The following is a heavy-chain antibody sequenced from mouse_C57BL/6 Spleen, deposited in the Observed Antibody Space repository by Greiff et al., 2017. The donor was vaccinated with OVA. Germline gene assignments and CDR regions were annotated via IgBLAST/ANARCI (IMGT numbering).Heavy chain of an antibody. CDR2: IYPGSGST. CDR1: GYTFTSYW. D-gene: IGHD3-2*02. J-gene: IGHJ3*01. Sequence: QVQLQQSGAELVKPGASVKMSCKASGYTFTSYWITWVKQRPGQGLEWIGDIYPGSGSTNYNEKFKSKATLTVDTSSSTAYRQLSSLTSEDSAVYYCARDPDSSGPAWFAYWGQGTLVTVSA. V-gene: IGHV1-55*01. CDR3: ARDPDSSGPAWFAY.